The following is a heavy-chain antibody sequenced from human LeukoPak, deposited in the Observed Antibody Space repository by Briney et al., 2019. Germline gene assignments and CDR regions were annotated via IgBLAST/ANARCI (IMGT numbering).Heavy chain of an antibody. CDR2: VYDSWNN. CDR1: GDSINSGNSH. V-gene: IGHV4-30-4*01. Sequence: SQTLSLTCTVSGDSINSGNSHWTWIRQPPGTGLEWLGSVYDSWNNYYNPSLESRITMSVDTSKNQYSLELSSVIAADTAVYYCASYFVGNGGRGYWGQGALVTVSS. D-gene: IGHD3-10*02. J-gene: IGHJ4*02. CDR3: ASYFVGNGGRGY.